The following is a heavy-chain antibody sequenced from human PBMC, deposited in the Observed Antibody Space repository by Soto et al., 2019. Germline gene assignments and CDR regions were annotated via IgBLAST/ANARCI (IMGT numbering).Heavy chain of an antibody. V-gene: IGHV4-39*01. CDR2: VYYTGNT. D-gene: IGHD3-10*01. Sequence: QVQLQQSGPGLVKPSETLSLTCAVSGGSISNYNYYWGWIRQSPGKGLEWIGSVYYTGNTYYNPSLNSRLTISVDTSENQFSLRLTSVTAADTAAYFCARLRARWFGDLLSRDLDFWGQGSLVTVSS. CDR3: ARLRARWFGDLLSRDLDF. CDR1: GGSISNYNYY. J-gene: IGHJ4*02.